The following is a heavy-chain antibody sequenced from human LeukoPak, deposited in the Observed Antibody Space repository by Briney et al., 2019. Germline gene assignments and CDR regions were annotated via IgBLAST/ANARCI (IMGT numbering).Heavy chain of an antibody. V-gene: IGHV3-72*01. D-gene: IGHD6-19*01. CDR1: GFTFSDHY. J-gene: IGHJ4*02. CDR2: TRNKANSYTT. CDR3: ARGRSGWPFDY. Sequence: GGSLRLSCAASGFTFSDHYMDWVRQAPGKGLEWVGRTRNKANSYTTEYAASVKGRFTISRDDSKNSLYLQMNSLKTEDTAVYYCARGRSGWPFDYWGQGTLVTVSS.